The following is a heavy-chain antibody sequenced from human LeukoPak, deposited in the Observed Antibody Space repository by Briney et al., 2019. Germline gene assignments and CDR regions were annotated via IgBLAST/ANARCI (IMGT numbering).Heavy chain of an antibody. CDR2: IRYDGSNK. J-gene: IGHJ4*02. CDR3: AKAGPYYYDSSGSIDY. D-gene: IGHD3-22*01. V-gene: IGHV3-30*02. Sequence: GGSLRLSCAASGFTSSSYGMHWVRQAPGKGLEWVAFIRYDGSNKYYADSVKGRLTISRDNSKNTLYLQMNSLRAEDTAVYYCAKAGPYYYDSSGSIDYWGQGTLVTVSS. CDR1: GFTSSSYG.